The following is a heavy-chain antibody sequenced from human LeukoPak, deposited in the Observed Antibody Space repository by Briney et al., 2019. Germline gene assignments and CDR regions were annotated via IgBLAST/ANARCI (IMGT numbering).Heavy chain of an antibody. CDR3: AKDIYYGSSTFFDY. Sequence: GGSLRLSCATSGFTFNTNAMSWVRQAPGKGLEWVSTIGNTETFYADSVTGRFTISRDNSKNTLYLQMNSLRAEDTAVYYCAKDIYYGSSTFFDYWGQGTLVTVSS. CDR2: IGNTET. CDR1: GFTFNTNA. J-gene: IGHJ4*02. V-gene: IGHV3-23*01. D-gene: IGHD3-22*01.